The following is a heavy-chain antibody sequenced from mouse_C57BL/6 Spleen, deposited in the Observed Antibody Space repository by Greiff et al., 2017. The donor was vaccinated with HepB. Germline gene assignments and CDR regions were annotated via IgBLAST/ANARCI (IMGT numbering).Heavy chain of an antibody. V-gene: IGHV1-55*01. CDR1: GSTSTSSW. CDR3: ARCYGYDAAWFAY. CDR2: IYPGSGGT. Sequence: QVRLQHPGAGLLKPGAPVKISSRASGSTSTSSWITWVKQRPGQGLEWIGDIYPGSGGTTYNEKFKSKATLTVETSSSTAYMQLSSLTSEDSAVYYCARCYGYDAAWFAYWGQGTLVTVSA. J-gene: IGHJ3*01. D-gene: IGHD2-2*01.